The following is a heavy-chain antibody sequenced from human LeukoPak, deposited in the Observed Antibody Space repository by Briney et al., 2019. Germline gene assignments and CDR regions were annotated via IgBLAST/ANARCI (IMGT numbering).Heavy chain of an antibody. CDR1: GFTFSSDW. V-gene: IGHV3-74*01. CDR3: ASGGTMVRGVIFY. D-gene: IGHD3-10*01. J-gene: IGHJ4*02. CDR2: FKSDGSST. Sequence: QPGGSLRLSCSASGFTFSSDWMHWVRQAPGKGLVWVSRFKSDGSSTSYADSVKGRFTISRDNAKNTLYLQMNSLRAEDTAVYYCASGGTMVRGVIFYWGQGTLVTVSS.